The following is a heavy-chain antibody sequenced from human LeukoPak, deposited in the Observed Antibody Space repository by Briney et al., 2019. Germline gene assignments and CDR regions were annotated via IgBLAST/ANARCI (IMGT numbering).Heavy chain of an antibody. CDR3: ARVLDLSKRGLDAFDI. J-gene: IGHJ3*02. CDR1: GGSISSYF. D-gene: IGHD3-16*01. V-gene: IGHV4-59*01. Sequence: SETLSLTCTVSGGSISSYFWSWIRQPPGKGLEWIGYVYYSGSTNYNPSLKSRVTISVDTSKKQFSLKLSSATAADTAVYYCARVLDLSKRGLDAFDIWGQGTMVTASS. CDR2: VYYSGST.